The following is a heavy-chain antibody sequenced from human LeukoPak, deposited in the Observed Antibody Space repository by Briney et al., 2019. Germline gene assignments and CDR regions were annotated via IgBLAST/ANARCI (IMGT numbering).Heavy chain of an antibody. CDR3: ARDGVVGHNWFDP. V-gene: IGHV1-18*01. J-gene: IGHJ5*02. CDR1: GYTFTSYG. Sequence: ASVKVSCKASGYTFTSYGISWVRQAPGQGLEWMGWISAHNGNTNYAQKFQGWVTMTRDTSISTAYMELSRLRSDDTAVYYCARDGVVGHNWFDPWGQGTLVTVSS. CDR2: ISAHNGNT. D-gene: IGHD3-22*01.